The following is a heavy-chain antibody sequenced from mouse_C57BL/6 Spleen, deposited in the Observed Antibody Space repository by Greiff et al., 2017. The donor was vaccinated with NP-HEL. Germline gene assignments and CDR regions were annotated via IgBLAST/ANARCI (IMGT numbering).Heavy chain of an antibody. CDR3: TRDYDFDV. CDR2: IDPETGGT. V-gene: IGHV1-15*01. CDR1: GYTFTDYE. D-gene: IGHD1-1*01. Sequence: VQLQESGAELVRPGASVTLSCKASGYTFTDYEMHWVKQTPVHGLEWIGAIDPETGGTAYNQKFKGKAILTADKSSSTAYMELRSLTSEDSAVYYCTRDYDFDVWGTGTTVTVSS. J-gene: IGHJ1*03.